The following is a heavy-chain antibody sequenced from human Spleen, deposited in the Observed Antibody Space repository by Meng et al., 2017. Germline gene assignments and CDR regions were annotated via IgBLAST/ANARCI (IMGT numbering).Heavy chain of an antibody. CDR2: INPNSGGT. V-gene: IGHV1-2*02. Sequence: ASVKVSCKASGYTFTGYYMHWVRQAPGQGLEWMGWINPNSGGTNYAQKFQGRVTMTRDTSISTAYMELSSLRSEDTAVYYCARARYSYGYGSNYYYYGMDVWGQGTTVTVSS. D-gene: IGHD5-18*01. CDR1: GYTFTGYY. CDR3: ARARYSYGYGSNYYYYGMDV. J-gene: IGHJ6*02.